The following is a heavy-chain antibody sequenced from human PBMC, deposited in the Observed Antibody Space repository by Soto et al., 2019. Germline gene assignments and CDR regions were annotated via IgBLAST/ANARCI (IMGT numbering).Heavy chain of an antibody. D-gene: IGHD1-26*01. CDR2: IYYSGST. CDR3: ARDGSAVGYYYGMDV. J-gene: IGHJ6*02. Sequence: SETLSLTCTVSGGSISSGDYYWSWIRQPPGKGLEWIGYIYYSGSTYYNPSLKSRVTISVDTSKNQFSLKLSSVTAADTAVYYSARDGSAVGYYYGMDVWGQGTTVTVSS. V-gene: IGHV4-30-4*01. CDR1: GGSISSGDYY.